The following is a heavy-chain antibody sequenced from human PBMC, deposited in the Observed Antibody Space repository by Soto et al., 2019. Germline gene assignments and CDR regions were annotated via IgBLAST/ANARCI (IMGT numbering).Heavy chain of an antibody. Sequence: QLQLQESGPGLVKPSETLSLTCTVSGGSISSSNYYWGWIRQPPGKGLEWLGSIYYSGSTYYNPSLKSRVTISVDTSKNQFSLKLSSATAADTAVYYCTRPSITMVRGIFDYWGQGTLVTVSS. J-gene: IGHJ4*02. V-gene: IGHV4-39*01. CDR2: IYYSGST. CDR3: TRPSITMVRGIFDY. CDR1: GGSISSSNYY. D-gene: IGHD3-10*01.